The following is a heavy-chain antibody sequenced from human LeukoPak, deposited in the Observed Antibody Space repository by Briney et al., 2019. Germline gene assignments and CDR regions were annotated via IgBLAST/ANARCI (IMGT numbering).Heavy chain of an antibody. CDR1: GYTFTSYD. J-gene: IGHJ6*02. Sequence: GASVKVSCKASGYTFTSYDINWVRQATGQGLGWMGWMNPNSGNTGHAQKFQGRVTMTRNTSISTAYMELSNLRSEDTAVYYCARAPAIVVVPAAMGYYGMDVWGQGTTVTVSS. D-gene: IGHD2-2*01. CDR3: ARAPAIVVVPAAMGYYGMDV. CDR2: MNPNSGNT. V-gene: IGHV1-8*01.